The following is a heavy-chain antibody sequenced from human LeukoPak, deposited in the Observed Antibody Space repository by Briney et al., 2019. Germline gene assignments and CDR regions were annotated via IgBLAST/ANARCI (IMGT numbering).Heavy chain of an antibody. CDR1: GGSISSYY. D-gene: IGHD7-27*01. J-gene: IGHJ4*02. Sequence: PSETLSLTCTVSGGSISSYYWSWIRQPPGKGLEWIGYIYHSGSTYYNPSLKSRVTISVDRSKNQFSLKLSSVTAADTAVYYCARVTGVIVFDYWGQGTLVTVSS. CDR3: ARVTGVIVFDY. CDR2: IYHSGST. V-gene: IGHV4-59*12.